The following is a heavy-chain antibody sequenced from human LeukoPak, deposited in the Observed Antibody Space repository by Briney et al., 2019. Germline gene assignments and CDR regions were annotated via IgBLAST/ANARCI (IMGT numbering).Heavy chain of an antibody. D-gene: IGHD2-8*01. V-gene: IGHV4-28*01. J-gene: IGHJ4*02. CDR1: GYSISSSDW. CDR2: IYYSGST. Sequence: SETLSLTCAVSGYSISSSDWWGWIRQPPGKGLEWIGYIYYSGSTYYNPSLKSRVTMLVDTSKNQFSLKLSSVTAVDTAVYYCARRAPMVSYFDYWGQGTLVTVSS. CDR3: ARRAPMVSYFDY.